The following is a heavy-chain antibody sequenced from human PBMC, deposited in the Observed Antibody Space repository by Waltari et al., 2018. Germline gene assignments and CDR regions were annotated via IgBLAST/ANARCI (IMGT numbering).Heavy chain of an antibody. V-gene: IGHV3-30*01. CDR1: GFTFSSYA. J-gene: IGHJ4*02. CDR2: ISYDGSNK. D-gene: IGHD1-26*01. Sequence: QVQLVESGGGVVQPGRYLRLSGAASGFTFSSYAMHWVRQAPGKGLEWVAVISYDGSNKYYADSVKGRFTISRDNSKNTLYLQMNSLRAEDTAVYYCARGAWELQDGDYWGQGTLVTVSS. CDR3: ARGAWELQDGDY.